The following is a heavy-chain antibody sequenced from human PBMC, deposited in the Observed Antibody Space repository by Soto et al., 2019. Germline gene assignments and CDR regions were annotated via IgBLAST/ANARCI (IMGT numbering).Heavy chain of an antibody. Sequence: ASVKVSCKASGYTFTSYEMNWVRQATGQGLEWMGWMNPNSGNTGYAQKFQGRVTMTRNTSISTAYMELSSLRSEDTAVYYCARGSYSSSSFYYFDYWGQGTLVTVSS. CDR1: GYTFTSYE. J-gene: IGHJ4*02. D-gene: IGHD6-6*01. V-gene: IGHV1-8*01. CDR2: MNPNSGNT. CDR3: ARGSYSSSSFYYFDY.